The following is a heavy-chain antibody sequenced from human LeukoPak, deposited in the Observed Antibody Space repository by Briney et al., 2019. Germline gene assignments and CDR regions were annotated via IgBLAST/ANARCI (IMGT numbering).Heavy chain of an antibody. V-gene: IGHV3-66*01. J-gene: IGHJ6*02. D-gene: IGHD3-22*01. Sequence: GRSLRLSCAASGFTVSSNYMSWVRQAPGKGLEWVSVIYSGGSTYYADSVKGRFTISRDNSKNTLYLQMNSLRAEDTAVYYCAREMGSGYSYPLDYYYGMDVWGQGTTVTVSS. CDR3: AREMGSGYSYPLDYYYGMDV. CDR2: IYSGGST. CDR1: GFTVSSNY.